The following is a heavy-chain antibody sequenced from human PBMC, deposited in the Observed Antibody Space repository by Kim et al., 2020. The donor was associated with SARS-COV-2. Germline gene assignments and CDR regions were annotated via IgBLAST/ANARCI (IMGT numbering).Heavy chain of an antibody. CDR1: GFTFSNAW. CDR2: IKSKTDGGTT. CDR3: TTVIMVRGVIWFDP. J-gene: IGHJ5*02. V-gene: IGHV3-15*01. Sequence: GGSLRLSCAASGFTFSNAWMSWVRQAPGKGLEWVGRIKSKTDGGTTDYAAPVKGRFTISRDDSKNTLYLQMNSLKTEDTAVYYCTTVIMVRGVIWFDPWGQGTLVTVSS. D-gene: IGHD3-10*01.